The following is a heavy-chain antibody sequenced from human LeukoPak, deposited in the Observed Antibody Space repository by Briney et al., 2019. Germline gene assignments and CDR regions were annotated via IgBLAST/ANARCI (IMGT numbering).Heavy chain of an antibody. D-gene: IGHD6-19*01. CDR3: ATDVVAVAGIDFDY. J-gene: IGHJ4*02. CDR2: FDPEDGET. Sequence: GASVKVSCKVSGSTLTELSMHWVRQAPGKGLEWRGGFDPEDGETIYAQKFQGRVTMTEDTSTDTAYMELSSLRSEDTAVYYCATDVVAVAGIDFDYWGQGTLVTVSS. V-gene: IGHV1-24*01. CDR1: GSTLTELS.